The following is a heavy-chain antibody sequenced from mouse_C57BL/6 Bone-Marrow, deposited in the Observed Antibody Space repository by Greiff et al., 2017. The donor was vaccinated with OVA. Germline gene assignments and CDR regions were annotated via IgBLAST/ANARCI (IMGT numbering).Heavy chain of an antibody. J-gene: IGHJ1*03. D-gene: IGHD2-5*01. CDR2: INPSTGGT. V-gene: IGHV1-42*01. CDR3: ARCPYSNYLWYFDV. CDR1: GYSFTGYY. Sequence: EVKLQQSGPELVKPGASVKISCKASGYSFTGYYMNWVMQSPERSLEWIGEINPSTGGTTYNQKFKAKATLTVDKSSSTAYMQLKSLTSEDSAVYYCARCPYSNYLWYFDVWGTGTTVTVSS.